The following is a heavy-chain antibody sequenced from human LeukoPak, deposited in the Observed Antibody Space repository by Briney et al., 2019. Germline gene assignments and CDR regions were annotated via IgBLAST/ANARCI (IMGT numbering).Heavy chain of an antibody. CDR3: ASIPVGWVDY. CDR2: INHSGST. Sequence: SETLSLTCAVYGGSFSGYYWSWIRQPPGKGLEWIGEINHSGSTNYNPSLKSRVTISVDTSKNQFSLKLSSVTAADTAVYYCASIPVGWVDYWGQGTLVTVSS. V-gene: IGHV4-34*01. J-gene: IGHJ4*02. D-gene: IGHD1-26*01. CDR1: GGSFSGYY.